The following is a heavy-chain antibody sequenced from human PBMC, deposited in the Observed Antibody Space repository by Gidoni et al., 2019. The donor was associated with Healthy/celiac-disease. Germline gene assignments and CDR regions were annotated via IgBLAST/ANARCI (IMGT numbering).Heavy chain of an antibody. Sequence: QVQLVESGGGVVQPGRSLRLSCAASGFTFSSYGMHWVRQAPGKGLEWVAVIWYDGSNKYYADSVKGRFTISRDNSKNTLYLQMNILRAEYTAVYYCARDLRYSSGWYLPYYYGMDVWGQGTTVTVSS. CDR1: GFTFSSYG. D-gene: IGHD6-19*01. CDR3: ARDLRYSSGWYLPYYYGMDV. V-gene: IGHV3-33*01. J-gene: IGHJ6*02. CDR2: IWYDGSNK.